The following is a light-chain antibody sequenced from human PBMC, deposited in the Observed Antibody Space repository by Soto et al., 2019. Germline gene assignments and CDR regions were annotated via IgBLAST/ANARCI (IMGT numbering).Light chain of an antibody. CDR2: AAS. Sequence: IQVTQSPSSLSASVGDRVTITCRASQSISSYLNWYQQKPGKAPKVLIYAASSLQSGIPSRFSGSGSGTDFTLTISSLQPEDFATYYCQQSYSIPWTFGQGTKVDIK. CDR3: QQSYSIPWT. J-gene: IGKJ1*01. CDR1: QSISSY. V-gene: IGKV1-39*01.